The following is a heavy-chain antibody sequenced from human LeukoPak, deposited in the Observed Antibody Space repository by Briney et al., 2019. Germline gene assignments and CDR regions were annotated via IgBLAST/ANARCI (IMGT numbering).Heavy chain of an antibody. CDR1: GFTFSAYS. CDR2: IGISSGNT. CDR3: ARDYKYAFDN. V-gene: IGHV3-48*01. Sequence: GGSLRLSCAASGFTFSAYSMNWVREAPGKGLEWISYIGISSGNTKYADSVKGRFTISGDKAKNSLYLQMNSLRVEDTAVYYCARDYKYAFDNWGQGTLVTVSS. J-gene: IGHJ4*02. D-gene: IGHD5-24*01.